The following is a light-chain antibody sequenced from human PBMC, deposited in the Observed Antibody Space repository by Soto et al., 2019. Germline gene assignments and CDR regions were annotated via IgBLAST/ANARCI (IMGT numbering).Light chain of an antibody. J-gene: IGKJ1*01. Sequence: EIQMTQSPSYMSTSVGDRITITCRASQDIRNDLGWYQQKPGKAPKGLIYTASSLHSGVPSRFSGSGSGTEFTLTISSLQPDDFATYYCQHYNSYSEAFGQGIKVDIK. V-gene: IGKV1-17*01. CDR2: TAS. CDR1: QDIRND. CDR3: QHYNSYSEA.